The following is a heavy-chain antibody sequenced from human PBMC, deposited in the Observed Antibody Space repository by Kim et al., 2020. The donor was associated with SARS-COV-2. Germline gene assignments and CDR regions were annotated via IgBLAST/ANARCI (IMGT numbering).Heavy chain of an antibody. CDR2: ISSSGSTI. Sequence: GGSLRLSCAASGFTFSSYEMNWVRQAPGKGLEWVSYISSSGSTIYYADSVKGRFTISRDNAKNSLYLQMNSLRAEDTAVYYCARVDYGDYVQFDYWGQGTLVTVSS. J-gene: IGHJ4*02. D-gene: IGHD4-17*01. CDR3: ARVDYGDYVQFDY. CDR1: GFTFSSYE. V-gene: IGHV3-48*03.